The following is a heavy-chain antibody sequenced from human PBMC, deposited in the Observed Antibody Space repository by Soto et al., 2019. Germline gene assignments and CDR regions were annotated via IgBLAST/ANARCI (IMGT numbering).Heavy chain of an antibody. CDR2: ISSSSSYI. CDR1: GFTFSSYS. Sequence: GGSLRLSCAASGFTFSSYSMNWVRQAPGKGLEWVSSISSSSSYIYYADPVKGRFTISRDNAKNSLYLQMNSLRAEDTAVYYCARVSIQASYYDILTGRKDYYYYYMDVWGKGTTVTVSS. D-gene: IGHD3-9*01. CDR3: ARVSIQASYYDILTGRKDYYYYYMDV. V-gene: IGHV3-21*01. J-gene: IGHJ6*03.